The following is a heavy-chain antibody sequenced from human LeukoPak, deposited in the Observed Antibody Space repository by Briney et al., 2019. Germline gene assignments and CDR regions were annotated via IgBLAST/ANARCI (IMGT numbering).Heavy chain of an antibody. Sequence: ASVKVSCKASGYTFTDYYMHWVRQAPGQGLEWMGWINLNSGATNYAQKFQGRVTMTRDTSIITLYMELSSLGSDDTAVYYCARRAVLAFGPRFDPWGQGTLVTVSS. D-gene: IGHD3-10*01. J-gene: IGHJ5*02. CDR2: INLNSGAT. CDR1: GYTFTDYY. CDR3: ARRAVLAFGPRFDP. V-gene: IGHV1-2*02.